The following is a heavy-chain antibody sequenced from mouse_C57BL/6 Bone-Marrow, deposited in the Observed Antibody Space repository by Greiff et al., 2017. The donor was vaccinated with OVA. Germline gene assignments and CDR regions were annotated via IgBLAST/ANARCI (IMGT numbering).Heavy chain of an antibody. Sequence: QVQLKQPGAELVRPGSSVKLSCKASGYTFTSYWMDWVKQRPGQGLEWIGNIYPSDSETHYNQKFKDKATLTVDKSSSTAYMQLSSLTSEDSAVYYCARSGKLGGDWYFDVWGTGTTVTVSS. D-gene: IGHD4-1*01. CDR3: ARSGKLGGDWYFDV. V-gene: IGHV1-61*01. CDR2: IYPSDSET. J-gene: IGHJ1*03. CDR1: GYTFTSYW.